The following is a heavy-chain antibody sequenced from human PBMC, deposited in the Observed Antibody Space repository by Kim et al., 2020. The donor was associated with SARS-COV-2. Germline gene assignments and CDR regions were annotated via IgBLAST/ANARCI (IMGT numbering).Heavy chain of an antibody. CDR2: IVVGRGIT. J-gene: IGHJ5*02. D-gene: IGHD2-15*01. V-gene: IGHV1-58*01. Sequence: SVKVSCKASGFTFSSSAVQWVRQARGQRPEWIGWIVVGRGITNYAQKFQERVTITRDMSTSTAYMELSSLRSEDTAVYYCAAGAGHCSANSCYRWFDPWGQEPWSPSPQ. CDR1: GFTFSSSA. CDR3: AAGAGHCSANSCYRWFDP.